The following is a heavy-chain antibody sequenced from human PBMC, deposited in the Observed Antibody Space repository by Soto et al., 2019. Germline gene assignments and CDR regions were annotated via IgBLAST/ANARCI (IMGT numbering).Heavy chain of an antibody. J-gene: IGHJ4*02. CDR3: ARGKMAARPDY. Sequence: SETLSLTCTVSGGSISSGGYYWSWIRQHPGKGLEWIGYIYYSGSTYYNPSLKSRVTISVDTSKNRFSLKLSSVTAADTAVYYCARGKMAARPDYWGQGTLVTVSS. V-gene: IGHV4-31*03. D-gene: IGHD6-6*01. CDR1: GGSISSGGYY. CDR2: IYYSGST.